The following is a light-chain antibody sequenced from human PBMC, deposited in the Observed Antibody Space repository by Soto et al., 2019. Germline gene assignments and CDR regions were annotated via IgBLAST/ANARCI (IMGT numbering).Light chain of an antibody. V-gene: IGKV3-20*01. CDR3: QQYGSSSSWT. Sequence: EIVLTQSPATLSSFPGDRVTLSCRASQSVSSNLAWYQQKPGQAPRLLIYGASSRATDIPDRFSGSGSGTDFTLTINRLEPEDFAVYYCQQYGSSSSWTFGQGTKVDIK. J-gene: IGKJ1*01. CDR1: QSVSSN. CDR2: GAS.